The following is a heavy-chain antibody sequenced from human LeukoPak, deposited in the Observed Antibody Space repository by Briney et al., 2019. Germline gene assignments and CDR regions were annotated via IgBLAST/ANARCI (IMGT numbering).Heavy chain of an antibody. V-gene: IGHV4-34*01. Sequence: SETLSLTCAVYGGSFSGYYWSWIRQPPGKGLEWIGEINHSGSTNYNPSLKSRVTISVDTSKNQFSLKLSSVTAADTAVYYCARTAWFGVLPIWGQGTMVTVSS. CDR1: GGSFSGYY. CDR3: ARTAWFGVLPI. D-gene: IGHD3-10*01. J-gene: IGHJ3*02. CDR2: INHSGST.